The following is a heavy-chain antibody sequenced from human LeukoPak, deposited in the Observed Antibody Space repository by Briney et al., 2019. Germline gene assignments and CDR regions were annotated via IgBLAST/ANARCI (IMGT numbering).Heavy chain of an antibody. J-gene: IGHJ5*02. CDR2: IYSGGST. CDR1: GFTVSSNY. V-gene: IGHV3-53*01. Sequence: GGSLRLSCAASGFTVSSNYMSWVRQAPGKGLEWVSVIYSGGSTYYADSVKGRFTISRDNSKNTLYLQVNSLRAEDTAVYYCARDGYYYDSSGHAWGQGTLVTVSS. CDR3: ARDGYYYDSSGHA. D-gene: IGHD3-22*01.